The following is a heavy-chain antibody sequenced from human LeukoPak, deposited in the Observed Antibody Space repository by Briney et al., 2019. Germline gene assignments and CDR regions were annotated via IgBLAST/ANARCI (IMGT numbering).Heavy chain of an antibody. V-gene: IGHV1-8*01. CDR1: GYTFTSYD. CDR2: MNPNSGNT. CDR3: ARCLRLYGFDP. Sequence: GASVKVSCKASGYTFTSYDINWVRQATGQGLEWMGWMNPNSGNTGYAQKFQGRVTMTRNTSISTAYMELSRLRSDDTAVYYCARCLRLYGFDPWGQGTLVTVSS. D-gene: IGHD3-16*02. J-gene: IGHJ5*02.